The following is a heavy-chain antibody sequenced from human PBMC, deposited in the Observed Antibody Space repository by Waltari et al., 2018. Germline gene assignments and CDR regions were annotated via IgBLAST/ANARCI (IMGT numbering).Heavy chain of an antibody. J-gene: IGHJ4*02. CDR3: APASRTYYYDSSGYFDY. CDR2: IYYSGST. V-gene: IGHV4-39*07. D-gene: IGHD3-22*01. Sequence: QLQLQESGPGLVKPSETLSLTCTVSGGSISSSSYYWGWIRPPPGKGLEWIGSIYYSGSTYYNPSLKSRVTISVDTSKNQFSLKLSSVTAADTAVYYCAPASRTYYYDSSGYFDYWGQGTLVTVSS. CDR1: GGSISSSSYY.